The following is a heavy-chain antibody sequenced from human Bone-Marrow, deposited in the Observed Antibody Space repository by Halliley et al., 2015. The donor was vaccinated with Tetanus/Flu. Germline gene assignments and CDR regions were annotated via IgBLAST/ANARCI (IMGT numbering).Heavy chain of an antibody. D-gene: IGHD7-27*01. V-gene: IGHV4-31*02. Sequence: LGYRFFGGGTPHNPSLKSRVIKSVDTSKNHFSLKLSSLPAADTAVYYCARDLTPSIGMDVWGHGATVSVSS. J-gene: IGHJ6*02. CDR3: ARDLTPSIGMDV. CDR2: RFFGGGT.